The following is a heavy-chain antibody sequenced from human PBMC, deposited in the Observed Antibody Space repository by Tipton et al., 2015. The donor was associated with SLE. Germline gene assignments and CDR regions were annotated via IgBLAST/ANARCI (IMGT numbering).Heavy chain of an antibody. D-gene: IGHD4-17*01. CDR1: GASITTEGYS. CDR3: ARDYGPGNWFDP. V-gene: IGHV4-30-2*02. Sequence: TLSLTCVVSGASITTEGYSWSWIRQPPGKGLEWIGYVFHTGSAYYNPSLRSRLTISLDRSNNQFSLKLSSVTAADTAVYYCARDYGPGNWFDPWGQGTLVTVSS. CDR2: VFHTGSA. J-gene: IGHJ5*02.